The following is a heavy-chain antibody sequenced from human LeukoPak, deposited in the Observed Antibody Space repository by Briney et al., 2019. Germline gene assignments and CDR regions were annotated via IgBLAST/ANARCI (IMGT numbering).Heavy chain of an antibody. CDR1: GFTFSSYD. CDR2: IGTAGDT. V-gene: IGHV3-13*01. Sequence: GGSLRLSCAASGFTFSSYDMHWVRQPTGKGLEWVSAIGTAGDTYYSHSVKGRFTISRKNAKNSLYLHMNSLSAGDAAVYYCARDPYSGSYSADVYYYYMDVWGKGTTVIVSS. CDR3: ARDPYSGSYSADVYYYYMDV. J-gene: IGHJ6*03. D-gene: IGHD1-26*01.